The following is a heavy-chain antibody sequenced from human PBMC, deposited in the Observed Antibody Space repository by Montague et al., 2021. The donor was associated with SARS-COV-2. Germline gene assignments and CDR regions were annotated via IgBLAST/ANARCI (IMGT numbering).Heavy chain of an antibody. Sequence: SETLSLTCAVYGGSFSGYYWSWIRQPPGKGLEWIGEINHSGSTNYNPSLKSRVTISVDTSKNQFSLKLSSVTAADTAVYYCARGSTVTSFFYYYYGMGVRGQGTTVTVSS. V-gene: IGHV4-34*01. CDR2: INHSGST. CDR1: GGSFSGYY. J-gene: IGHJ6*02. CDR3: ARGSTVTSFFYYYYGMGV. D-gene: IGHD4-17*01.